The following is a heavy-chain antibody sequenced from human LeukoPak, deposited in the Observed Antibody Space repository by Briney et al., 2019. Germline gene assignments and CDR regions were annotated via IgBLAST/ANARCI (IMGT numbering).Heavy chain of an antibody. J-gene: IGHJ3*02. CDR3: AREEPRYGDSYSPDAFDI. CDR1: GFTFSSYA. CDR2: ISYDGSNK. V-gene: IGHV3-30-3*01. D-gene: IGHD4-17*01. Sequence: GGSLRLSCAASGFTFSSYAMLWVRQAPGKGLEWVAVISYDGSNKYYADSVKGRFTISRDNSKNTLYLQMNSLRAEDTAVYYCAREEPRYGDSYSPDAFDIWGQGTMVTVSS.